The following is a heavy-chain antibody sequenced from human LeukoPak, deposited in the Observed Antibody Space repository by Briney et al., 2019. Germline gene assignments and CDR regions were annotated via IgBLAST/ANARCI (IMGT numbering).Heavy chain of an antibody. D-gene: IGHD2-2*02. Sequence: GGSLRLSCAASGFTFSNYAMTWVRQAPGKGLEWVSTITGSGGNTYYADSVKGRFTISRGNSKNTIYLQMNSLRVEDTAVYYCAKGAYTTYFDSWGPGALVTVSS. CDR3: AKGAYTTYFDS. J-gene: IGHJ4*02. CDR1: GFTFSNYA. CDR2: ITGSGGNT. V-gene: IGHV3-23*01.